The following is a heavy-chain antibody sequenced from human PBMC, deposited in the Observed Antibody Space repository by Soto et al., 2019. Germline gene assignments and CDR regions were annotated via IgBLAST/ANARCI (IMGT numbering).Heavy chain of an antibody. Sequence: PGGSLRLSCAASGFTFINYAMTWVRQAPGKGLEWVSGTSGSGGSRYYADSVKGRFTISRDNSKNTLYLQMNSLRAEDTAVYYCAKVAQGYSYHFFDYWGQGTQVTVSS. CDR3: AKVAQGYSYHFFDY. V-gene: IGHV3-23*01. CDR2: TSGSGGSR. D-gene: IGHD5-18*01. J-gene: IGHJ4*02. CDR1: GFTFINYA.